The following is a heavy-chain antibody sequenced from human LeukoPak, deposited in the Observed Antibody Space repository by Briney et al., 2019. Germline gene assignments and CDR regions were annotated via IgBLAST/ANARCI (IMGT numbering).Heavy chain of an antibody. J-gene: IGHJ4*02. Sequence: SETLSLTCAVYGGSFGGFHMTWTRQFPGKGLEWLGEINHSGNTYYNPSLRSRVTMSLDTSKNQFSLKLRSVTAADTAVYYCARGLRQYIAAAGYWGQGTLVTVSS. CDR3: ARGLRQYIAAAGY. D-gene: IGHD6-13*01. CDR1: GGSFGGFH. CDR2: INHSGNT. V-gene: IGHV4-34*01.